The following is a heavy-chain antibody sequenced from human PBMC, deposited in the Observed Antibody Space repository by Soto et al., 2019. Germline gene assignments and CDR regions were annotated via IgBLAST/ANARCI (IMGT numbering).Heavy chain of an antibody. V-gene: IGHV3-15*07. Sequence: GGSLRLSCAASGFTFSNAWMNWVRQAPGKGLEWVGRIKSKTDGGTTDYAAPVKGRFTISRDDSKNTLYLQMNSLKTEDKAVYYCTTDPPKVHLWYYYGMDVWGQGTTVTVSS. J-gene: IGHJ6*02. D-gene: IGHD2-21*01. CDR1: GFTFSNAW. CDR3: TTDPPKVHLWYYYGMDV. CDR2: IKSKTDGGTT.